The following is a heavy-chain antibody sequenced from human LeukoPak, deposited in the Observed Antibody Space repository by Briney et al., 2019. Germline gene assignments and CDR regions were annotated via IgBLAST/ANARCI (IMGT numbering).Heavy chain of an antibody. V-gene: IGHV3-33*01. CDR2: IWYDGGYK. CDR3: ARNYYDSSGYQEATF. CDR1: GFTFSNYG. Sequence: GTSLRLSCAASGFTFSNYGMHWVRQAPGKGLEWVAGIWYDGGYKYYADSVKGRFTISRDNSKNTLLLQMDSLRAEDTAVYYCARNYYDSSGYQEATFWGQGTLVTVSS. J-gene: IGHJ4*02. D-gene: IGHD3-22*01.